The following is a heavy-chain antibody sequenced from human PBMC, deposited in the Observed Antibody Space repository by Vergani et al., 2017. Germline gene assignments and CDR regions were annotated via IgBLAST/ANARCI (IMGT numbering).Heavy chain of an antibody. CDR2: IYPGDSDT. CDR3: ARHHEAGGPHFDY. J-gene: IGHJ4*02. D-gene: IGHD3-16*01. Sequence: EVQLVQSGAEVKKPGESLKISCKASGYSFTNYWIGWVRQMPGKGLEWMGIIYPGDSDTRYSPSFQGQVTISADNSISTAYLHWSSLKASDSAMYYCARHHEAGGPHFDYWGQGTLVTVSS. V-gene: IGHV5-51*01. CDR1: GYSFTNYW.